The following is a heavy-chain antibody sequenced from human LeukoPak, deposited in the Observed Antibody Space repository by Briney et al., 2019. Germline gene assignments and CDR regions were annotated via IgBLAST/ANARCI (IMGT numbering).Heavy chain of an antibody. V-gene: IGHV4-39*07. D-gene: IGHD6-13*01. CDR1: GGSISSSRYY. CDR2: IHYSGST. CDR3: ARGAYPVGIAAAGTFDY. Sequence: SETLSLTCTVSGGSISSSRYYWGWIRQPPGKGLEWIGSIHYSGSTYYNPSLKSRVTISVDTSKNQFSLKLSSVTAADTAVYYCARGAYPVGIAAAGTFDYWGQGTLVTVSS. J-gene: IGHJ4*02.